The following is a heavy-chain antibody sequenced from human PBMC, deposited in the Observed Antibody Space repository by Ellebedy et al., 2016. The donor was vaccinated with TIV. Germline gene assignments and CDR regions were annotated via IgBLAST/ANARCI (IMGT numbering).Heavy chain of an antibody. CDR1: GYTFIDYG. Sequence: AASVKVSCKSSGYTFIDYGVTWVRQDPGQGLDGMGWVSAYSGNTNYAENLQGRVTMTTDTSTDTAYMELRSLRSDDTAVYFCARYSGSGTYYRNGMDVWGQGTTVTVSS. D-gene: IGHD3-10*01. CDR3: ARYSGSGTYYRNGMDV. J-gene: IGHJ6*02. V-gene: IGHV1-18*01. CDR2: VSAYSGNT.